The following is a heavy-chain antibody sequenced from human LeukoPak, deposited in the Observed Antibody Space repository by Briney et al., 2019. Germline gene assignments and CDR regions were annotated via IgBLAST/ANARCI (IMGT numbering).Heavy chain of an antibody. J-gene: IGHJ6*04. Sequence: PSETLSLTCAVSGGSISSGGYSWSWIRQPPGKGLEWIGYIYHSGSTYYNPSLKSRVTISVDRSKNQFSLKLSSVTAADTAVYYCARVKVAEYGMDVWGKETTVTVSS. CDR2: IYHSGST. CDR1: GGSISSGGYS. D-gene: IGHD2-15*01. V-gene: IGHV4-30-2*01. CDR3: ARVKVAEYGMDV.